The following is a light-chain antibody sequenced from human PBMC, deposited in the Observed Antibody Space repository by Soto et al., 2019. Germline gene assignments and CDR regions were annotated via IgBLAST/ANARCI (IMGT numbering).Light chain of an antibody. CDR1: SSDVGAYNY. Sequence: QSALTQPASVSGSPGQAITISCTGSSSDVGAYNYVSWHQQHPGKVPKLMISEVTNRPSGVPNRFSGSKSGNTASLTISGLQAEDEADYFCTSYTTSSTWVFGGGTKLTVL. CDR3: TSYTTSSTWV. J-gene: IGLJ3*02. CDR2: EVT. V-gene: IGLV2-14*01.